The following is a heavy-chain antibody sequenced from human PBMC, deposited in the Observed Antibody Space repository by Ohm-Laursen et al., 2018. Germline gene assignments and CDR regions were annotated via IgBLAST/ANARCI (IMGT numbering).Heavy chain of an antibody. J-gene: IGHJ4*02. CDR2: IYYSGTT. D-gene: IGHD3-10*01. CDR3: ARDNHYYGSGSYDY. Sequence: SETLSLTCTVSGATISTHYWSWIRQPPGKGLEWIGYIYYSGTTNYNPSLKSRVTMSVDTSKNQFSLKLSSVTAADTAVYYCARDNHYYGSGSYDYWGQGTLVTVSS. V-gene: IGHV4-59*11. CDR1: GATISTHY.